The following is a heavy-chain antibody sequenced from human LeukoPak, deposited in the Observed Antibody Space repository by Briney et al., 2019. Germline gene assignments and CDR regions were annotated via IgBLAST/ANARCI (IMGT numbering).Heavy chain of an antibody. CDR3: ARGGIAAAGTAQPYYYYGMDV. V-gene: IGHV4-34*01. D-gene: IGHD6-13*01. CDR1: GGSFSGYY. Sequence: SETLSLTCAVYGGSFSGYYWSWIRQPPGKGLEWIGEINHSGSTNYNPSLKSRVTISVDTSKNQFSLKLSSVTAADTAVYYCARGGIAAAGTAQPYYYYGMDVWGQGTTVTVSS. J-gene: IGHJ6*02. CDR2: INHSGST.